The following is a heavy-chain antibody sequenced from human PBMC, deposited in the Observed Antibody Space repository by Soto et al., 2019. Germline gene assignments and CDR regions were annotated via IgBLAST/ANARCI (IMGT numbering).Heavy chain of an antibody. Sequence: SETLSLTCTVSGGSISSSSYYWGWIRQPPGKGLEWIGSIYYSGSTYYNPSLKSRVTISVDTSKNQFSLKLSSVTAADTAVYYCAREGLITGTTYYYYGMDVWGQGTTVTVSS. V-gene: IGHV4-39*07. CDR3: AREGLITGTTYYYYGMDV. CDR1: GGSISSSSYY. D-gene: IGHD1-7*01. J-gene: IGHJ6*02. CDR2: IYYSGST.